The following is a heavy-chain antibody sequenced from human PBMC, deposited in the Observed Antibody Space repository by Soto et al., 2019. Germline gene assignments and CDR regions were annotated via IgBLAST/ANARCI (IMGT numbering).Heavy chain of an antibody. CDR2: INHSGST. CDR3: ARGHRSGWAQGGYNWFDP. J-gene: IGHJ5*02. CDR1: GGSFSGYY. D-gene: IGHD6-19*01. Sequence: SETLSLTCAVYGGSFSGYYWSWIRQPPGKGLEWIGEINHSGSTNYNPSLKSRVTISVDTSKNQFSLKLSSVTAADTAVYYCARGHRSGWAQGGYNWFDPWGQGTLVTVSS. V-gene: IGHV4-34*01.